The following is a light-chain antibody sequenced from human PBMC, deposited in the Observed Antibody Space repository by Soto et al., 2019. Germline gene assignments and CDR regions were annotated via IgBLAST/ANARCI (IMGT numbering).Light chain of an antibody. V-gene: IGKV3-20*01. J-gene: IGKJ1*01. CDR1: QSVDSSF. Sequence: EIVLTQSPGSLSLSPGERATLSCRASQSVDSSFFAWYQQKPGQAPRLLIYGASNRATGIPDRFSGSGSGTDFTLTISRLEPEDFAVDYGQQYVSSVTFGQGTKVEIK. CDR3: QQYVSSVT. CDR2: GAS.